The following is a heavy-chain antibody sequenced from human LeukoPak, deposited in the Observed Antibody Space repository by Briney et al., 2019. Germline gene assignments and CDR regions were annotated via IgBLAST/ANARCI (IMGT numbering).Heavy chain of an antibody. CDR1: ADSISGYY. D-gene: IGHD4-17*01. CDR3: ARGFRGDNFDY. CDR2: IYTTGST. V-gene: IGHV4-4*07. J-gene: IGHJ4*02. Sequence: PSETLSLTCTVSADSISGYYWSWIRQTAGKGLEWIGRIYTTGSTNYNPSLKSRVTISLDTSKNHFSLRLSSVTAADTAVYYCARGFRGDNFDYWGQGTLVTVSS.